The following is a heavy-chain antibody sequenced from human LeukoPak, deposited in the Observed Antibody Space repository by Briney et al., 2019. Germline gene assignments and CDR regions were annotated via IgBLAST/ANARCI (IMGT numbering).Heavy chain of an antibody. V-gene: IGHV1-69*05. D-gene: IGHD6-13*01. CDR3: ARVGYGGGAFDI. CDR2: YSHIFGPA. CDR1: GGTFSSYA. Sequence: GASVKVSFKASGGTFSSYAISWVRQAPGQGLGWKGGYSHIFGPANYPHKFQRRVTITTDESTSTAYMELSSLRSEDTAVYYCARVGYGGGAFDIWGQGTMVTVSS. J-gene: IGHJ3*02.